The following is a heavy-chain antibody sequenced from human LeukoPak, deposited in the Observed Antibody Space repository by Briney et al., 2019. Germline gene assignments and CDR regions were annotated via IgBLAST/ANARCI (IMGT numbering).Heavy chain of an antibody. J-gene: IGHJ6*02. CDR3: ARDGGLGSSSWGYYYYYGMDV. CDR2: IYSGGST. CDR1: GFTVSSNY. D-gene: IGHD6-13*01. Sequence: GGSLRLSCAASGFTVSSNYMSWVRQAPGKGLEWVSVIYSGGSTYYADSVKGRFTISRDNSKNTLYLQMNSLRAEDTAVYYCARDGGLGSSSWGYYYYYGMDVWGQGTTVTVSS. V-gene: IGHV3-53*01.